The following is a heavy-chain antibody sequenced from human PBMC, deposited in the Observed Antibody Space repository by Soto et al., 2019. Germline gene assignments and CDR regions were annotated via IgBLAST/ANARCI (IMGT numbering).Heavy chain of an antibody. D-gene: IGHD5-12*01. Sequence: QITLKESGPPLVKPTQTLTLTCTFSGFSLSTSGVGVGWIRQPPGKALEWLALIYWDDDKRYSPSLKNRLTIIKATSKNQVVLTMTNVDPVDTATYYCAHSLGGGYEYLPFDYWGQGTLVTVSS. CDR2: IYWDDDK. CDR3: AHSLGGGYEYLPFDY. V-gene: IGHV2-5*02. J-gene: IGHJ4*02. CDR1: GFSLSTSGVG.